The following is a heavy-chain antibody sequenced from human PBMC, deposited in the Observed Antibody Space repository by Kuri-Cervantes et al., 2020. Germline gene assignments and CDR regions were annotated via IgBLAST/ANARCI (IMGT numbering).Heavy chain of an antibody. D-gene: IGHD3-10*01. V-gene: IGHV1-18*01. J-gene: IGHJ6*02. CDR3: ARDISWFGELLLRSDYYYYYYGMDV. CDR2: ISAYNGNT. CDR1: GYTFTSYG. Sequence: ASVKVSCKASGYTFTSYGISWVRQAPGQGLEWMGWISAYNGNTNYAQKLQGRVTMTTDTSTSTAHMELRSLRSDDTAVYYCARDISWFGELLLRSDYYYYYYGMDVWCQETTVTVSS.